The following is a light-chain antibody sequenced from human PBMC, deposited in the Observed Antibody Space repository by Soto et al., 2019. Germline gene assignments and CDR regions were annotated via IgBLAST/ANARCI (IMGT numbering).Light chain of an antibody. CDR2: KAS. V-gene: IGKV1-5*03. CDR1: QSISNW. J-gene: IGKJ4*01. CDR3: QQYNSYSLT. Sequence: DIQMTQTPSTLSASVGDRVTITCRASQSISNWLAWYQQKPGKVPKLLIYKASTVESGVPSRFSGSGSGTEFTLTINSLQPDDFATYYCQQYNSYSLTFGGGTKVEI.